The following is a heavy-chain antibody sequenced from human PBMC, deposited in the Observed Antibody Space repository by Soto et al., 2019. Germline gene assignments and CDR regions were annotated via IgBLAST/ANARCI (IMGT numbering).Heavy chain of an antibody. CDR3: AGLQMTTVTTPIDY. CDR2: INHSGST. V-gene: IGHV4-34*01. Sequence: SETLSLTCAVYGGSFSGYYWSWIRQPPGKGLEWIGEINHSGSTNYNPSLKSRVTISVDTSKDQFSLKLSSVTAADTAVYYCAGLQMTTVTTPIDYRGQGTLVTVSS. D-gene: IGHD4-4*01. CDR1: GGSFSGYY. J-gene: IGHJ4*02.